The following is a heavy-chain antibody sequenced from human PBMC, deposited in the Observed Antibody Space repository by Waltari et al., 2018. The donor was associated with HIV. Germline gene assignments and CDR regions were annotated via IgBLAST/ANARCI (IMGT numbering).Heavy chain of an antibody. Sequence: QAQLVESGGGVVQPGGSLRLSCAVSGFTFHTSAMHWVRQAPGKGLEWVTVSSYDGSNKYYADSVKGRFTISRDNSKTTLYLQMNSLRAEDTAVYYCARGGYYYDTSGHLDFWGQGTLVIVSS. D-gene: IGHD3-22*01. CDR3: ARGGYYYDTSGHLDF. CDR1: GFTFHTSA. J-gene: IGHJ4*02. CDR2: SSYDGSNK. V-gene: IGHV3-30-3*01.